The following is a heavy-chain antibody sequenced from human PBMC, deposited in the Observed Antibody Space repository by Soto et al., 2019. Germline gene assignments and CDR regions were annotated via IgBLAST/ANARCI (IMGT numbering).Heavy chain of an antibody. D-gene: IGHD3-10*01. CDR3: ARDFRPMVGGAGFDY. CDR2: IYSGGTT. CDR1: GLNVSNNY. V-gene: IGHV3-66*01. J-gene: IGHJ4*02. Sequence: EVQLVESGGGLVQPGGSLRLSCAPSGLNVSNNYMSWVRQAPGKGLEWVSVIYSGGTTHYAGSVKGRFTISRVIFKNMLYLQMTNLRSEDTAVYYCARDFRPMVGGAGFDYWGQGMAVTVSS.